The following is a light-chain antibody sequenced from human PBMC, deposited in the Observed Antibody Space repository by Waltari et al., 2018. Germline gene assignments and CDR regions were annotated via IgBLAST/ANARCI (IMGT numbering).Light chain of an antibody. CDR1: QTINNNF. J-gene: IGKJ4*01. V-gene: IGKV3-20*01. CDR3: QQYDGSILT. CDR2: GAS. Sequence: IVLTQSPDTLSLSPGQRATLSCRASQTINNNFLVWYQQKPGQAPRLLIHGASRRATDCPDRFSGSGSGTDFTLTISRLEPEDVAVYYCQQYDGSILTFGGGTKVEV.